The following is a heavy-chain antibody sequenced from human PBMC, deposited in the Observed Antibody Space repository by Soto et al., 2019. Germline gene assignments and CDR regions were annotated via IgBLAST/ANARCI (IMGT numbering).Heavy chain of an antibody. D-gene: IGHD3-3*01. CDR1: GFSLSNTRIG. CDR2: LISIDEK. Sequence: QVTLKESGPVLVKPTETLTLTCTVSGFSLSNTRIGVSWIRQPPGKALEWLAHLISIDEKSYSTSLKSRLTSSKDTSKSQVVITMTPMDTVDTATYYCARINRNGRDSDFWMGSTYYFDCWGQGTLVTVSS. J-gene: IGHJ4*02. V-gene: IGHV2-26*01. CDR3: ARINRNGRDSDFWMGSTYYFDC.